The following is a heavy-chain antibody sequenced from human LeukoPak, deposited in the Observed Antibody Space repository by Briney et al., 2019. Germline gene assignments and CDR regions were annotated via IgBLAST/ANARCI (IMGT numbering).Heavy chain of an antibody. J-gene: IGHJ4*02. Sequence: PGGSLRLSCAASGFTFSNYAMNWVRQAPGMGLEWVSVISGNGAVTYYADSVKGRFTISRDTSKNTLYLQMNSLRAEDTAVYYCAKDQRGYDKPIDYWGQGTLVTVSS. CDR2: ISGNGAVT. CDR3: AKDQRGYDKPIDY. D-gene: IGHD5-12*01. CDR1: GFTFSNYA. V-gene: IGHV3-23*01.